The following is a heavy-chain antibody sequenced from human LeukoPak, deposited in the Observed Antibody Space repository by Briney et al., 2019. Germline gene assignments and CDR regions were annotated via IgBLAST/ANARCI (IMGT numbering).Heavy chain of an antibody. D-gene: IGHD4-17*01. Sequence: AGGSLRLSCAASGFTFSSYAIHWVRQAPGKGLEWVAVISYDGSNKYYADSVKGRFTISRDNSKNTLYLQMNSLRAEDTAVYYCARPMTTVTTYYYYYGMDVWGQGTTVTVSS. V-gene: IGHV3-30-3*01. CDR2: ISYDGSNK. CDR1: GFTFSSYA. CDR3: ARPMTTVTTYYYYYGMDV. J-gene: IGHJ6*02.